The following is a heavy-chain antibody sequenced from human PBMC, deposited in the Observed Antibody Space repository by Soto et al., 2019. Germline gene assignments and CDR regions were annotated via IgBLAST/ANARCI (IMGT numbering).Heavy chain of an antibody. CDR3: ASTIIGCSSTSCYTAYYYGMDV. CDR1: GYTFTSYG. V-gene: IGHV1-18*01. J-gene: IGHJ6*02. D-gene: IGHD2-2*02. Sequence: ASVKVSCKASGYTFTSYGISWVRQAPGQGLEWMGWISAYNGNTNYAQKLQGRVTMTTDTSTSTAYMELRSLRSDDTAVYYCASTIIGCSSTSCYTAYYYGMDVWGQGTTVTVSS. CDR2: ISAYNGNT.